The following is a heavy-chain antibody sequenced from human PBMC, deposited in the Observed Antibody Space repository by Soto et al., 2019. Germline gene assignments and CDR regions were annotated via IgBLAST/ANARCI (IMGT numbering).Heavy chain of an antibody. J-gene: IGHJ4*02. CDR2: IHPSGST. CDR1: GGSCSGYY. CDR3: ARGIDEYKEGHY. Sequence: QVQLQQWGAGLLKPSETLSLTCAVYGGSCSGYYCNWICQSPGKGLEWIGEIHPSGSTTYIPSLNCRVNMSLDTSKTQFSLRLTSVTAADTAVYYCARGIDEYKEGHYWGQGTLVSVSS. D-gene: IGHD1-1*01. V-gene: IGHV4-34*01.